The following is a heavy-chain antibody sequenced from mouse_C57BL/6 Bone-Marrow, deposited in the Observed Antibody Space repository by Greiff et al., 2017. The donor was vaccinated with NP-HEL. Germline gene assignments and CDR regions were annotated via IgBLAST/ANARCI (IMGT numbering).Heavy chain of an antibody. CDR1: GYSFTGYY. D-gene: IGHD2-5*01. V-gene: IGHV1-42*01. Sequence: VQLQQSGPELVKPGASVKISCKASGYSFTGYYMNWVKQSPEKSLEWIGEINPSTGGTTYNQKFKAKATLTVDKSSSTAYMQLKSLTSEDSAVDYCARYSNYDAWFAYWGQGTLVTVSA. J-gene: IGHJ3*01. CDR3: ARYSNYDAWFAY. CDR2: INPSTGGT.